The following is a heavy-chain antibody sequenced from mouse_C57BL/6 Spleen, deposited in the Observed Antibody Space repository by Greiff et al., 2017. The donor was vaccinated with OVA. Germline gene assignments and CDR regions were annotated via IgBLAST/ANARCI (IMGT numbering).Heavy chain of an antibody. CDR3: ARAYGNYEEGAMDY. D-gene: IGHD2-1*01. CDR1: GYTFTGYW. Sequence: QVQLQQSGAELVKPGASVKLSCKASGYTFTGYWMHWVKQRPGRGLEGIGRIDPNSGGTKYNEKFKSKATLTVDKPSSTAYMQLSSLTSEDSAVYYCARAYGNYEEGAMDYWGQGTSVTVSS. CDR2: IDPNSGGT. V-gene: IGHV1-72*01. J-gene: IGHJ4*01.